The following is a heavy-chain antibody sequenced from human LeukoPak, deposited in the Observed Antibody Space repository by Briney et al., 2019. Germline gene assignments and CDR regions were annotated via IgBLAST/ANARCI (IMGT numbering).Heavy chain of an antibody. J-gene: IGHJ6*02. D-gene: IGHD2-2*01. CDR1: GGSISSSNW. CDR2: INHSGST. CDR3: ARLRAPYCSSTSCRYYYYYYGMDV. Sequence: SETLSLTCAVSGGSISSSNWWSWVRQPPGKGLEWIGEINHSGSTNYNPSLKSRVTISVDTSKNQFSLKLSSVTAADTAVYYCARLRAPYCSSTSCRYYYYYYGMDVWGQGTTVTVSS. V-gene: IGHV4-4*02.